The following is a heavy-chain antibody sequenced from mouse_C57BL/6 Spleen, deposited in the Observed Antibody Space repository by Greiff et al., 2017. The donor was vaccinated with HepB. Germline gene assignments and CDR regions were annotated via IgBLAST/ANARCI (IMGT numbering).Heavy chain of an antibody. CDR3: TRGNKAMDY. CDR1: GYTFTDYE. V-gene: IGHV1-15*01. D-gene: IGHD2-1*01. J-gene: IGHJ4*01. CDR2: IDPETGGT. Sequence: VQLQQSGAELVRPGASVTLSCKASGYTFTDYEMHWVKQTPVHGLEWIGAIDPETGGTAYNQKFKGKAILTADKSSSTAYMELRSLTSEDSSVYYCTRGNKAMDYWGQGTSVTVSS.